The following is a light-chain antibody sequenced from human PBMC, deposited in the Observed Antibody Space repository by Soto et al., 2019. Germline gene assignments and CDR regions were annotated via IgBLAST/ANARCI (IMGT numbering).Light chain of an antibody. J-gene: IGLJ1*01. CDR3: FSYTSSGTYV. V-gene: IGLV2-14*01. CDR2: EVS. CDR1: ISDVGNYKY. Sequence: QCSLTQPASLSVSPGKSITISCTGTISDVGNYKYVSWYQQHPGKAPKLMIYEVSNRPSGVSNRFSGSKSGNTTSLTISGLQAEDETDYYCFSYTSSGTYVFGTRTKVTVL.